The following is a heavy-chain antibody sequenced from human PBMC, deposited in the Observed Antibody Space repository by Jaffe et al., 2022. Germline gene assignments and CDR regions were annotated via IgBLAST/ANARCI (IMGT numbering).Heavy chain of an antibody. J-gene: IGHJ4*02. CDR2: ISSDGTNK. Sequence: QVQLVESGGGVVQPGRSLRLSCAASGFTFSSYGMHWVRQAPGKGLEWVAVISSDGTNKYYADSVKGRFTISRDNSKNTLYLQMNSLRAEDTAVYYCAKGARSGVLTVAITYYFDYWGQGTLVTVSS. CDR3: AKGARSGVLTVAITYYFDY. D-gene: IGHD3-10*01. V-gene: IGHV3-30*18. CDR1: GFTFSSYG.